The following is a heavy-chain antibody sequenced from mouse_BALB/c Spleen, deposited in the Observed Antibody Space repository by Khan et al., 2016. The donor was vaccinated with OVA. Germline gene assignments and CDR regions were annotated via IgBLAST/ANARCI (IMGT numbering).Heavy chain of an antibody. CDR3: ARGGYGSFGY. V-gene: IGHV1-4*01. D-gene: IGHD1-1*01. J-gene: IGHJ3*01. CDR1: GYIFTSYM. Sequence: QVQLQQSGAELARPGASVKMSCKASGYIFTSYMMHWVKQRPGQGLEWIGDINPSSDYNNYNQKFKDKATLTADKSSSTAYMQLSSLTSEDSAVYYCARGGYGSFGYWCQGTLVTVSA. CDR2: INPSSDYN.